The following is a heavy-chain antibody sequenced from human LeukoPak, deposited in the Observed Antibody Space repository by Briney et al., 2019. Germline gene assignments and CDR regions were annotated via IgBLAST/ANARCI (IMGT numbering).Heavy chain of an antibody. CDR1: GFIVSSNY. J-gene: IGHJ4*02. D-gene: IGHD1-14*01. CDR2: IYSGGST. CDR3: AKGRPHHRDYLDH. Sequence: GGSLRLSCAASGFIVSSNYMSWVRQAAGKGLEWVSVIYSGGSTYYADSVKGRFAISRDNSKNTLDLQMNRLRVEDTAVYYCAKGRPHHRDYLDHWGQGTLVTVSS. V-gene: IGHV3-53*01.